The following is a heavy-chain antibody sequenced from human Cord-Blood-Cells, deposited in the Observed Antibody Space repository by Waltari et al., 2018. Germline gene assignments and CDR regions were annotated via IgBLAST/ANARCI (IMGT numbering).Heavy chain of an antibody. CDR2: INHSGST. CDR3: AREHYYYYYMDV. J-gene: IGHJ6*03. CDR1: GGSFSGYY. V-gene: IGHV4-34*01. Sequence: QVQLQQWGAGLLKPSETLSPTCAVYGGSFSGYYWSWIRHPPGKGLEWIGEINHSGSTNYNPSLKSRVTISVDTSKNQFSLKLSSVTAADTAVYYCAREHYYYYYMDVWGKGTTVTVSS.